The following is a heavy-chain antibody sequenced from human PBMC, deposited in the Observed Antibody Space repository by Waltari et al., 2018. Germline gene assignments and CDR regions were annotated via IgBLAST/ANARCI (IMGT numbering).Heavy chain of an antibody. Sequence: EVQLVESGGGLVQPGGSLRLSCAASGCTFSSYDMHWVRQATGKGLVWVSAIGTAGDTYYPCSVKGLFTISRENANNSLYLQMNSLRAGDTAVYYCARGTAPEGYYYMDVWGKGTTVTVSS. D-gene: IGHD2-2*01. CDR1: GCTFSSYD. CDR2: IGTAGDT. J-gene: IGHJ6*03. V-gene: IGHV3-13*01. CDR3: ARGTAPEGYYYMDV.